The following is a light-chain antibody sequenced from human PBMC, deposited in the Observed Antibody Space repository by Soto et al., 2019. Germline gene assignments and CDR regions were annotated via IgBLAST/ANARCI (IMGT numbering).Light chain of an antibody. CDR2: LEGSGGY. Sequence: QAVVTQSSSASASLGSSVKLTCTLSSGHSSYTIAWHQQQPGKAPRYLMKLEGSGGYNKGSGVPDRFSGSSSGADRYLTISNLQFEDEADYYCETWVSNTRVFGGGTKLTVL. CDR1: SGHSSYT. CDR3: ETWVSNTRV. V-gene: IGLV4-60*02. J-gene: IGLJ2*01.